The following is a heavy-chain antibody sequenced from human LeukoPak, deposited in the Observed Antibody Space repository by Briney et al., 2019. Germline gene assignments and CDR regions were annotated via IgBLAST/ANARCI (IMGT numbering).Heavy chain of an antibody. D-gene: IGHD7-27*01. J-gene: IGHJ4*02. Sequence: GGSLRLSCAASGFTFSSYSMNWVRQAPGKGLEWVSSISSSSSYIYYADSVKDRFTISRDNAKNSLYLQMNSLRAEDTAVYYCARAAVLGSIDYWGQGTLVTVSS. CDR1: GFTFSSYS. CDR3: ARAAVLGSIDY. V-gene: IGHV3-21*01. CDR2: ISSSSSYI.